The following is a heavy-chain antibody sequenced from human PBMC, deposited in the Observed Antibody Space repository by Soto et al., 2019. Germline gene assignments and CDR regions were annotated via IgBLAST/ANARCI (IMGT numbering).Heavy chain of an antibody. J-gene: IGHJ6*03. CDR3: ARHGPINYDFWSGYYEGSYYYYYMDV. Sequence: SETLSLTCTVSGGSISSSSYYWGWIRQPPGKGLEWIGSIYYSGSTYYNPSLKSRVTISVDTSKNQFSLELSSVTAADTAVYYCARHGPINYDFWSGYYEGSYYYYYMDVWGKGTTVTVSS. CDR2: IYYSGST. D-gene: IGHD3-3*01. CDR1: GGSISSSSYY. V-gene: IGHV4-39*01.